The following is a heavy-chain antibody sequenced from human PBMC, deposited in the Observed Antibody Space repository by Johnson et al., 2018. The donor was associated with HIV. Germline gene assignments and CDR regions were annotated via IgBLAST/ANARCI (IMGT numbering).Heavy chain of an antibody. V-gene: IGHV3-15*01. D-gene: IGHD3-16*01. CDR3: STYAALITMYVEIKGGAFDI. CDR2: IQSKTDGGTT. Sequence: VLLVESGGGLVQPGGSLRLSCAASGFTFSNSWMSWVRQAPGKGLEWVGRIQSKTDGGTTDYAASVKGRFTISRDDSKNTLYLQMNSLKTEDTAVYYCSTYAALITMYVEIKGGAFDIWGQGTMVTVSS. CDR1: GFTFSNSW. J-gene: IGHJ3*02.